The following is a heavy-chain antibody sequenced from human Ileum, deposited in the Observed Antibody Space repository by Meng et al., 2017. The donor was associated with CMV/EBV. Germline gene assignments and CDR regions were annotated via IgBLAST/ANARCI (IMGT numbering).Heavy chain of an antibody. Sequence: QVQLVQSGSELKEPGASVKVSCKTSGYDFITYGINWVREAPGQRLEWMGWIDTNTGNPTNAQDFTGRFVFSLDTSVSTAYLQISSLRAEDTAVYYCTRGAGAHSSKFDFWGRGTLVTVSS. V-gene: IGHV7-4-1*02. J-gene: IGHJ4*02. CDR3: TRGAGAHSSKFDF. CDR1: GYDFITYG. D-gene: IGHD6-13*01. CDR2: IDTNTGNP.